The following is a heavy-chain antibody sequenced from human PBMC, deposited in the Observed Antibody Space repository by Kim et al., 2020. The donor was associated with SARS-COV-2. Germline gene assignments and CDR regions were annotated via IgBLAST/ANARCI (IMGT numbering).Heavy chain of an antibody. CDR2: IKADESEK. J-gene: IGHJ4*02. V-gene: IGHV3-7*01. CDR1: GFTFSSSW. D-gene: IGHD2-21*02. Sequence: GGSLRLSCEASGFTFSSSWMSWVRQAPGKGLEWVANIKADESEKYYIDSVEGRFTISRDNAKNSLYLQMISLRAEDTAVYYCTRERVTEKSHFDYWGRGTLVTVSS. CDR3: TRERVTEKSHFDY.